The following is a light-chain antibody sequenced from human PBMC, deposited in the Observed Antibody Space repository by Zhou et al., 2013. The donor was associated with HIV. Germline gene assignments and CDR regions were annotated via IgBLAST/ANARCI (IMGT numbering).Light chain of an antibody. CDR3: QQYYDYPRT. J-gene: IGKJ1*01. V-gene: IGKV1-33*01. CDR1: QDISNY. Sequence: DIQMTQSPSSLSASVGDRVTITCQASQDISNYLNWYQQKPGKAPKVLIYDASSLQSGVPSRFSGNGSGTDFALTVDCLQSEDFATYYCQQYYDYPRTFGQGTRLEV. CDR2: DAS.